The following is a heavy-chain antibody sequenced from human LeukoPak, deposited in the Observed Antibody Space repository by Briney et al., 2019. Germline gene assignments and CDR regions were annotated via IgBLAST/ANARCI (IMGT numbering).Heavy chain of an antibody. CDR3: AKDMEDSSGYYYVNGPLGDAFDI. Sequence: SGRSLRLSCAASGFTFDDYAMHWVRHAPGKGLEWVSGISWNSGSIGYADSVKGRFTISRDNAKNSLYLQMNSLRAEDTALYYCAKDMEDSSGYYYVNGPLGDAFDIWGQGTMVTVSS. J-gene: IGHJ3*02. D-gene: IGHD3-22*01. CDR2: ISWNSGSI. CDR1: GFTFDDYA. V-gene: IGHV3-9*01.